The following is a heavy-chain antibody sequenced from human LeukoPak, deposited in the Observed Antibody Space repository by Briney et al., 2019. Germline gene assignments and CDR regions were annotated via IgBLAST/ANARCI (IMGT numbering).Heavy chain of an antibody. D-gene: IGHD2-15*01. Sequence: PGGSLRLSCSASGFPFSSYARHWVRQAPGKGLEYVSAISDSGGSTYYADSVKGRLTISRDNSKSTLYLQMISLRAEDTAVYFCVRGYSFAPYGMAGWARGPTVTVSS. V-gene: IGHV3-64D*09. J-gene: IGHJ6*01. CDR3: VRGYSFAPYGMAG. CDR2: ISDSGGST. CDR1: GFPFSSYA.